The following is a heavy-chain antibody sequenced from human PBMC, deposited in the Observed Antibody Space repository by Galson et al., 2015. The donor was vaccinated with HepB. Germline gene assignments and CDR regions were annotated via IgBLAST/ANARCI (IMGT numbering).Heavy chain of an antibody. CDR2: IAHDGKTE. Sequence: SLRLSCAASGFTFSSYAVHWVRQAPGKGLEWVAVIAHDGKTEYYADSVRSRFTISRENSNNTLYLQLNSPRLEDTAVYYCARSITMVRINTPDYWGQGTLVIVSS. V-gene: IGHV3-30*17. D-gene: IGHD3-10*01. CDR3: ARSITMVRINTPDY. J-gene: IGHJ4*02. CDR1: GFTFSSYA.